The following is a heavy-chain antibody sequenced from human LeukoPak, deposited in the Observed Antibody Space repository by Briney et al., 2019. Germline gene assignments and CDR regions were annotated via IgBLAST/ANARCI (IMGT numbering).Heavy chain of an antibody. CDR3: ARHQYDILTGYYLWWFDP. CDR2: VDPSDSYT. D-gene: IGHD3-9*01. V-gene: IGHV5-10-1*01. J-gene: IGHJ5*02. Sequence: GESLKISCKGSGYSFTSYWISWVRQMPGQGLGWMGWVDPSDSYTNYSPSFQGHVTISADKSISTAYLQWSSLKASDTAMYYCARHQYDILTGYYLWWFDPWGQGTLVTISS. CDR1: GYSFTSYW.